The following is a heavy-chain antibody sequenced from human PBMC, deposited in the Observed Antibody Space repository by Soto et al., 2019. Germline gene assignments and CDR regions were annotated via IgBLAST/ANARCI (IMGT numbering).Heavy chain of an antibody. Sequence: QVQLVESGGGVVQPGGSLRLSCATSGFTFSDSGMHWVRQAPGKGLEWVAVIWSDGSDKSYADSVEGRFTISRDNSKNNLYLKMNSRRAEDRAVYYCGGGNRYSSSSGWGGGFDYWGQGTLVTVSS. V-gene: IGHV3-33*01. CDR2: IWSDGSDK. J-gene: IGHJ4*02. D-gene: IGHD6-6*01. CDR3: GGGNRYSSSSGWGGGFDY. CDR1: GFTFSDSG.